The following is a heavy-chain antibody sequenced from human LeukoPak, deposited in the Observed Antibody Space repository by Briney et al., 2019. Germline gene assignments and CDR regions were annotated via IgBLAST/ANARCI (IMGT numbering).Heavy chain of an antibody. Sequence: GVSVRLLCAACGFTFRSCAMSWVRGAPGKGREGVSDISGSCESTFCADSVRGRFPISRDNSKNTLYLHMKRLRGGDGPVFECAKDLETYYDSSTVGAFDIWGQGTMVTVSS. D-gene: IGHD3-22*01. V-gene: IGHV3-23*01. CDR3: AKDLETYYDSSTVGAFDI. CDR1: GFTFRSCA. J-gene: IGHJ3*02. CDR2: ISGSCEST.